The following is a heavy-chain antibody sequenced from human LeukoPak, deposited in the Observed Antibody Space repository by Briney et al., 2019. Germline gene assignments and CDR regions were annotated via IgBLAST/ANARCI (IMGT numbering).Heavy chain of an antibody. CDR3: ARVRDDYNYYFDY. J-gene: IGHJ4*02. V-gene: IGHV6-1*01. D-gene: IGHD5-24*01. CDR2: TYYRSKWYT. CDR1: GDSVSSNIPA. Sequence: KASQTLSLTCAISGDSVSSNIPAWNWIRQSPSRGLEWLGWTYYRSKWYTEYALSVKSRITISPDTSKNHFSLQLNSVTPEDTAVYYCARVRDDYNYYFDYWGQGTLVTVSS.